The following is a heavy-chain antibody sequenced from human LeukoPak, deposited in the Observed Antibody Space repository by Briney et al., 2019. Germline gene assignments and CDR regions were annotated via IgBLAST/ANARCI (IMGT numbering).Heavy chain of an antibody. J-gene: IGHJ4*02. D-gene: IGHD6-13*01. CDR2: IYTSGTT. CDR3: ARSSSIAAAFDY. V-gene: IGHV4-4*07. CDR1: GGSISSYY. Sequence: SETLSLTCTVSGGSISSYYWSWVRQPPGKGLEWIGRIYTSGTTPYNPSLMSRATMTVDTSKHQSSRNLGSVTAAGTAVYDCARSSSIAAAFDYWGLGTLVTVSS.